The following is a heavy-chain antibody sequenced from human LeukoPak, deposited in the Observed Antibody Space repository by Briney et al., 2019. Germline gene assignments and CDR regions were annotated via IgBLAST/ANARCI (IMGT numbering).Heavy chain of an antibody. D-gene: IGHD4-11*01. CDR2: ISSGGRTI. J-gene: IGHJ4*02. Sequence: GGSLRLSCAASGFTFSNAWMSWVRQAPGKGLEWVSYISSGGRTIYYADSVKGRFTTSRDNAKNSLYLQVNSLRAQDTAVYYCTTWRDSRFDYWGQGTLVTVSS. V-gene: IGHV3-11*04. CDR1: GFTFSNAW. CDR3: TTWRDSRFDY.